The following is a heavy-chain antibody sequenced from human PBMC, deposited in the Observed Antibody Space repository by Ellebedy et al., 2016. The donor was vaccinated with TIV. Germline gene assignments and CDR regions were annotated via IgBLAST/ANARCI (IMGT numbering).Heavy chain of an antibody. D-gene: IGHD6-19*01. CDR1: GFAFSSYA. CDR3: AKRVRGSGFDY. J-gene: IGHJ4*02. V-gene: IGHV3-23*01. CDR2: ISASGGST. Sequence: GESLKISCAASGFAFSSYALSWVRQAPGKGLEWVSAISASGGSTFYADAVKGRFTISSNNSKNTLYLQMSSLRAEDTAVYYCAKRVRGSGFDYWGQGTLVTVSS.